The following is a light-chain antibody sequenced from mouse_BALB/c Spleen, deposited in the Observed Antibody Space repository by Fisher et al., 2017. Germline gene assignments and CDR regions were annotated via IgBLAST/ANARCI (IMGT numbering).Light chain of an antibody. J-gene: IGKJ4*01. CDR3: QQWSSYPFT. CDR1: SSVSSSY. CDR2: STS. Sequence: IVITQTPAIMSASPGERVTMTCSASSSVSSSYLYWYQQKSGSSPKLWIYSTSNLASGVPARFSGSGSGTSYSLTISRMEAEDAATYYCQQWSSYPFTFGSGTKLEIK. V-gene: IGKV4-79*01.